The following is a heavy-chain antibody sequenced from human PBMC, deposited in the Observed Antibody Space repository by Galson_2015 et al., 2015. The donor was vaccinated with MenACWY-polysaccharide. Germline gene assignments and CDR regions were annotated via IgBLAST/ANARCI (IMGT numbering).Heavy chain of an antibody. CDR3: ASQTWTGYFDY. Sequence: SLRLSCAASGLTFSNYWMSWVRQAPGKGLEWVANIKQDGSEKYYVDSVKGRSTISRDNAKNSLYLQMNSLRAEDTAMYYCASQTWTGYFDYWGQGILVTVSS. V-gene: IGHV3-7*03. CDR2: IKQDGSEK. CDR1: GLTFSNYW. D-gene: IGHD3/OR15-3a*01. J-gene: IGHJ4*02.